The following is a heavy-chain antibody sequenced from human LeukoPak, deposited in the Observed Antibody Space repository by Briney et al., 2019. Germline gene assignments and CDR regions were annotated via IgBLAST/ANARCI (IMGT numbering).Heavy chain of an antibody. D-gene: IGHD5-12*01. Sequence: ASVKVSCKASGYTFTSYYMHWVGQAPGQGRKGMGIINLVVGGKSYPQKFQGGVTMTRDTSTSTVFMELSTWEPRNKAGFYVARGGVSPHGIYGSYDYPDYWGQGTLVTVSS. J-gene: IGHJ4*02. CDR3: ARGGVSPHGIYGSYDYPDY. CDR2: INLVVGGK. CDR1: GYTFTSYY. V-gene: IGHV1-46*03.